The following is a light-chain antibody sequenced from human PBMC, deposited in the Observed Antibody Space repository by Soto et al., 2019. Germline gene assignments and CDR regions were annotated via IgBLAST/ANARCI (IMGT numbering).Light chain of an antibody. CDR3: SAYTARSTLV. J-gene: IGLJ3*02. CDR2: ENN. CDR1: SGSIANNY. V-gene: IGLV6-57*04. Sequence: NFMLTQPHSVSESPGKTLSISCTRSSGSIANNYVQWYQQRPGSAPTTVIYENNQRLSGVPDRFSGSTDGSSNSASLTISGLQTEDEADYYCSAYTARSTLVFGGGTKVTVL.